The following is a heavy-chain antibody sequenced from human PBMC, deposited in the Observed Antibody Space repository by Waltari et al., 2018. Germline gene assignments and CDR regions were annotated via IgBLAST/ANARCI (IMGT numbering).Heavy chain of an antibody. V-gene: IGHV4-39*07. J-gene: IGHJ4*02. CDR1: GGSISSSSYY. D-gene: IGHD1-26*01. CDR2: IYYSGST. CDR3: ARDSELHGSPDALDY. Sequence: QLQLQESGPGLVTPSETLSLTCTVSGGSISSSSYYWGWIRQPPGKGLEWIGSIYYSGSTYYNPSLKSRVTISVDTSKNQFSLKLSAVTAADTAVYYCARDSELHGSPDALDYWGQGTLVTVSS.